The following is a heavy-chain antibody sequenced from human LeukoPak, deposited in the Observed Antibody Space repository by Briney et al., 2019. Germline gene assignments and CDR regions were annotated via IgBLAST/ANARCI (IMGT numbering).Heavy chain of an antibody. CDR3: ARGSPIVATVRFDY. J-gene: IGHJ4*02. CDR1: GGSFSGYY. D-gene: IGHD5-12*01. Sequence: PSETLSLTCAVYGGSFSGYYWSWIRQPPGKGLEWIGEINHSGSTNYNPSLESRVTISVDTSKNQFSLKLSSVTAADTAVYYCARGSPIVATVRFDYWGQGTLVTVSS. CDR2: INHSGST. V-gene: IGHV4-34*01.